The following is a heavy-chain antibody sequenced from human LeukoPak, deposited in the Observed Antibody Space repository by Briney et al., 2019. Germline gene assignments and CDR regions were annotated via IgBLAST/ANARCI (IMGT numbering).Heavy chain of an antibody. J-gene: IGHJ4*02. CDR2: IYYSGST. D-gene: IGHD3-16*01. Sequence: SETLSLTCTVSGGSISSYYWSWIRQPPGKGLEWIGYIYYSGSTNYNPSLKSRVTISVDTSKNQFSLKLSSVTAADTAVYYCARRGRHGEYFDYWGQGTLVTVSS. CDR1: GGSISSYY. V-gene: IGHV4-59*08. CDR3: ARRGRHGEYFDY.